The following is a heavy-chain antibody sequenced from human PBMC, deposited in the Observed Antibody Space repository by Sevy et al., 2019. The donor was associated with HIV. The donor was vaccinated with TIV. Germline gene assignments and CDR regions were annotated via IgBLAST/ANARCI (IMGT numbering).Heavy chain of an antibody. CDR3: AREVNRPEASDAFDI. Sequence: SETLSLTCTVSGGSISSDNYFWSWIRQPPGKGLEWIGYISYTGSPYYNPSLKSRVTLEVDTSKNQFSLKLTSVTAAETAVYFCAREVNRPEASDAFDIWGQGTRVTVSS. V-gene: IGHV4-30-4*01. D-gene: IGHD2-2*01. J-gene: IGHJ3*02. CDR1: GGSISSDNYF. CDR2: ISYTGSP.